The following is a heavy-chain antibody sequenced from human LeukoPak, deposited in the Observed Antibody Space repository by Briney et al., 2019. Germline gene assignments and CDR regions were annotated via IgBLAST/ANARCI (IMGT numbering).Heavy chain of an antibody. CDR1: GFSVWSNY. CDR2: IWSGGGT. J-gene: IGHJ5*02. Sequence: GGSLRLSCAASGFSVWSNYMSWVRQAPGKGLEWVSVIWSGGGTYYADSVKGRFTISRDNSKNTVYLQMNSLRAEDTAVYYCARDKVAGTSGVGYTWGQGTLVTVSS. D-gene: IGHD6-19*01. CDR3: ARDKVAGTSGVGYT. V-gene: IGHV3-66*01.